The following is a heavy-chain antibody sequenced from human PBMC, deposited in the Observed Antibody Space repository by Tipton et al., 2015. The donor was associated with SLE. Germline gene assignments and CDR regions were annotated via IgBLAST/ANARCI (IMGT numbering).Heavy chain of an antibody. D-gene: IGHD3-22*01. CDR1: GGSIGTDY. CDR2: IYYSGTT. J-gene: IGHJ3*02. Sequence: TLSLTCTVSGGSIGTDYWSWIRQPPGKGLEWIGYIYYSGTTNYNPSLKSRVTISVDTSNNQLSLNLNSVTAADTAVYYCARGSDRSGYFGAFDIWGQGATVTVSS. V-gene: IGHV4-59*01. CDR3: ARGSDRSGYFGAFDI.